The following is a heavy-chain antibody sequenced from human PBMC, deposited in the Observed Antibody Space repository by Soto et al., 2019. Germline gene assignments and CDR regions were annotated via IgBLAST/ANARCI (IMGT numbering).Heavy chain of an antibody. CDR3: ARERGLGLAPRRFDF. D-gene: IGHD6-6*01. V-gene: IGHV3-21*01. CDR2: ISSTYNFI. CDR1: GFTFRTYS. Sequence: GSLRLSCVASGFTFRTYSMNWVRQAPGKGLEWVSFISSTYNFIYYADSVKGRFTISRDNAKNSLYLQMSSLRAEDTAVYYCARERGLGLAPRRFDFWGQRTLVTVSS. J-gene: IGHJ4*02.